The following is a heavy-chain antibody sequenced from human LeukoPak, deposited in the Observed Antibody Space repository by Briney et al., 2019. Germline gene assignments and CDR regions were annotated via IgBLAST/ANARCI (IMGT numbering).Heavy chain of an antibody. J-gene: IGHJ5*02. Sequence: SETLSLTCTVSGGSVSSGSYYWSWIRQPPGKGLEWIGYIYYSGSTNYNPSLKSRVTISVDTSKNQFSLKLSSVPAADTAVYYCARAPTYYDILTGYYIWFNPSGQPSLVTVSS. CDR2: IYYSGST. V-gene: IGHV4-61*01. D-gene: IGHD3-9*01. CDR1: GGSVSSGSYY. CDR3: ARAPTYYDILTGYYIWFNP.